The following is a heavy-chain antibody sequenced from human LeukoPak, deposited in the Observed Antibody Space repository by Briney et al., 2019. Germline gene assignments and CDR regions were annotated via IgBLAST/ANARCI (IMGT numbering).Heavy chain of an antibody. CDR2: ISSSGSTI. Sequence: GGSLRLSCAASGFTFSDYYMSWIRQAPGKGLEWVSYISSSGSTIYYADSVKGQFTISRDNAKNSLYLQMNSLRAEDTAVYYCASLVFDGEYYFDYWGQGTLVTVSS. CDR3: ASLVFDGEYYFDY. CDR1: GFTFSDYY. D-gene: IGHD2-21*01. V-gene: IGHV3-11*04. J-gene: IGHJ4*02.